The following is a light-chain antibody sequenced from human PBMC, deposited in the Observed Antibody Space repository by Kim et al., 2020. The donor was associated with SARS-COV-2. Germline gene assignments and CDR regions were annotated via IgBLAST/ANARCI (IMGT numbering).Light chain of an antibody. J-gene: IGKJ1*01. CDR1: QSVGSSY. CDR3: QKYANAPRT. CDR2: GAS. Sequence: EIVLTQSPGTLSLSPGERATLSCRASQSVGSSYLAWYQQKPGQAPRLLIFGASGRATGIPDRFSGSGSGTDFTLTISRLEPEDFAVYYCQKYANAPRTFGQGTKVDIK. V-gene: IGKV3-20*01.